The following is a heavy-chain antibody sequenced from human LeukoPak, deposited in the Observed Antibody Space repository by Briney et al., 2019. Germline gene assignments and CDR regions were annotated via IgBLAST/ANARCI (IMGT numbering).Heavy chain of an antibody. Sequence: GGSLRLSCAASGFTFSSYDMPWVRQAPGKGLEWVAVIWYDGSNKYYADSVKGRFTISRDNSKITWYLQMNSLRAEDTAVNYCAREGSLAVGFDYWGHGALVTVSS. J-gene: IGHJ4*01. CDR3: AREGSLAVGFDY. CDR2: IWYDGSNK. CDR1: GFTFSSYD. V-gene: IGHV3-33*01. D-gene: IGHD6-19*01.